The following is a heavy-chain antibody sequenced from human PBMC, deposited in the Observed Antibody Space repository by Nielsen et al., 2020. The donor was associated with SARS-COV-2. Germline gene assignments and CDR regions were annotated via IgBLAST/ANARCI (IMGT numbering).Heavy chain of an antibody. V-gene: IGHV3-23*01. J-gene: IGHJ6*02. D-gene: IGHD3-16*02. Sequence: GESLKISCAASGFTFSSYAMSWVRQAPGKGLEWVSAISCSGGSTYYADSMKGRFTISRDNSKNTLYLQMNSLRAEDTAVYYCANAPPPDGDYVWGSYRYKESYYYYGMDVWGQGTTVTVSS. CDR2: ISCSGGST. CDR1: GFTFSSYA. CDR3: ANAPPPDGDYVWGSYRYKESYYYYGMDV.